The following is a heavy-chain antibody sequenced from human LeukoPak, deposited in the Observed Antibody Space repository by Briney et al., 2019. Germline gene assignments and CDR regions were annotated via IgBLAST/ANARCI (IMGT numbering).Heavy chain of an antibody. CDR2: IYTSGST. D-gene: IGHD3-10*01. V-gene: IGHV4-61*02. J-gene: IGHJ4*02. Sequence: SETLSLTCTVCGGSISTNSYYWGWIRQPAGKGLEWIGRIYTSGSTNYNPSLKSRVTMSVDTSKNQFSLKLTSVTAADTAVYYCASDAAYYYGSGSYRNGIDYWGQGSLVTVSS. CDR3: ASDAAYYYGSGSYRNGIDY. CDR1: GGSISTNSYY.